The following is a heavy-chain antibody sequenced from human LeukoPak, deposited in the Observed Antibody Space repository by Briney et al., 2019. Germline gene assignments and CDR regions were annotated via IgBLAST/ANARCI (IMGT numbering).Heavy chain of an antibody. CDR3: ARLSVGDYDITKNWFDP. CDR2: IDWDDDK. Sequence: ESGPALVKPTQTLTLTCTFSGFSLSTSGMCVSWIRQPPGKALEWLARIDWDDDKYYSTSLKTRLTISKGTSKNQVVLTMTNMDPVDTATYYSARLSVGDYDITKNWFDPWGQGTLVTVSS. V-gene: IGHV2-70*11. D-gene: IGHD3-9*01. CDR1: GFSLSTSGMC. J-gene: IGHJ5*02.